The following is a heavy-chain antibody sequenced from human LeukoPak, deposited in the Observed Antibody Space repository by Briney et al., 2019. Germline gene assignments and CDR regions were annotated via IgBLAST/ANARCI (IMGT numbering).Heavy chain of an antibody. V-gene: IGHV4-34*01. D-gene: IGHD2-2*01. CDR1: GGSFSGYY. Sequence: SETLSLTCAVYGGSFSGYYWSWIRQPPGKGLEWIGEINHSGSTNYNPSLKSRVTISVDTSKNQFSLKLSSVTAADTAVYYCARVVVPAAPGYYYYYYMDVWGKGTTVTISS. CDR3: ARVVVPAAPGYYYYYYMDV. J-gene: IGHJ6*03. CDR2: INHSGST.